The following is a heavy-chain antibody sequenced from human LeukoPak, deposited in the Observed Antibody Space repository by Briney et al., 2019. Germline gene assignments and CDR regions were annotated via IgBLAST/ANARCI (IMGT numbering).Heavy chain of an antibody. D-gene: IGHD2-2*01. J-gene: IGHJ4*02. CDR1: GYTFTGYY. Sequence: ASVKVSCKASGYTFTGYYMHWVRQAPGQGLEWVGWINPNSGGTNYAQKFQGRVTMTRDTSISTAYMELSRLRSDDTAVYYCAREYCSSTSCIFDYWGQGTLVTVSS. CDR2: INPNSGGT. V-gene: IGHV1-2*02. CDR3: AREYCSSTSCIFDY.